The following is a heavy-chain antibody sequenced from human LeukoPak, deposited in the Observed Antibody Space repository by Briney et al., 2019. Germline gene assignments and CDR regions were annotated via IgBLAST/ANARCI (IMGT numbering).Heavy chain of an antibody. D-gene: IGHD3-10*01. V-gene: IGHV3-15*01. CDR2: IKSKTDGGTT. CDR3: TTDYGSGSYFSDY. CDR1: GLTFNNAW. J-gene: IGHJ4*02. Sequence: GGSLRLSCAASGLTFNNAWMNWVRQAPGKGLEWVGRIKSKTDGGTTDYAAPVKGRFTISRDDSKNTLYLQMNSLKTEDTAVYYCTTDYGSGSYFSDYWGQGTLVTVSS.